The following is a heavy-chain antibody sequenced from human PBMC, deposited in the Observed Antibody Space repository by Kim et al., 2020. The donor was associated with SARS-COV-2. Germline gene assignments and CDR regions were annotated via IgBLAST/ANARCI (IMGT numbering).Heavy chain of an antibody. CDR3: AKDKFSIAAAGTSYFDY. CDR1: GFTFSSYA. V-gene: IGHV3-23*01. Sequence: GGSLRLSCAASGFTFSSYAMSWVRQAPGKGLEWVSAISGSGGSTYYADSVKGRFTISRDNSKNTLYLQMNSLRAEDTAVYYCAKDKFSIAAAGTSYFDYWGQGTLVTVSS. J-gene: IGHJ4*02. CDR2: ISGSGGST. D-gene: IGHD6-13*01.